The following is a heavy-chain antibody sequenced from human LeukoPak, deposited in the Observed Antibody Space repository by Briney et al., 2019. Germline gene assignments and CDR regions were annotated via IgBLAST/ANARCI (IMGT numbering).Heavy chain of an antibody. CDR3: ARTGSLTHLNWFDP. CDR2: ISAYNGNT. D-gene: IGHD1-26*01. V-gene: IGHV1-18*01. J-gene: IGHJ5*02. Sequence: ASVTVSCKASGYTFTSYGISWVRQAPGQGLEWMGWISAYNGNTNYAQKLQGRVTMTTDTSTSTAYMELRSLRSDDTAVYYCARTGSLTHLNWFDPWGQGTLVTVSS. CDR1: GYTFTSYG.